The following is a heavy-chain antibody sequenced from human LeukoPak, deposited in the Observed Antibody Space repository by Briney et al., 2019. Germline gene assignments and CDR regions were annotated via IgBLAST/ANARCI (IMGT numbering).Heavy chain of an antibody. J-gene: IGHJ6*03. CDR2: IWYDGSNE. CDR1: GFTFSSRG. V-gene: IGHV3-33*01. D-gene: IGHD2-21*01. Sequence: PGGSLRLSCAASGFTFSSRGMHWVRQAPGKGLEWVALIWYDGSNEYYADSVKGRSTISRDNSKNTLYLQMNSLRAEDTAVYYCARAGIVGLYYYYMDVWGKGTTVTVSS. CDR3: ARAGIVGLYYYYMDV.